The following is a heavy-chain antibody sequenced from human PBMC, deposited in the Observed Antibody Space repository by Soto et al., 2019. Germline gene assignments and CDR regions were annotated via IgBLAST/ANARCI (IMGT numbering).Heavy chain of an antibody. CDR2: IYYSGST. D-gene: IGHD6-6*01. CDR1: GGSISSYY. V-gene: IGHV4-59*01. J-gene: IGHJ5*02. Sequence: LSLTCTASGGSISSYYWSWIRQPPGKGLEWIGYIYYSGSTNYNPSLKSRVTISVDTSKNQFSLKLSSVTAADTAVYYCARGGIAARNWFDPWGQGTLVTVSS. CDR3: ARGGIAARNWFDP.